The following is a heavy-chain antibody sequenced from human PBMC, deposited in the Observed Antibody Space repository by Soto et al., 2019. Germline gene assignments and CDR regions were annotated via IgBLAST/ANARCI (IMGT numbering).Heavy chain of an antibody. Sequence: SETLSLTCTVSGGSISSNYWTWIRQPPGKGLEWIGYVYNSGSTNYNPPLKSRVTISEDTSKSQFSLKVNSMTAADTAVYYCARYRREAVAGYTLDNWGQGMLVTVSS. D-gene: IGHD6-13*01. V-gene: IGHV4-59*01. CDR2: VYNSGST. J-gene: IGHJ4*02. CDR1: GGSISSNY. CDR3: ARYRREAVAGYTLDN.